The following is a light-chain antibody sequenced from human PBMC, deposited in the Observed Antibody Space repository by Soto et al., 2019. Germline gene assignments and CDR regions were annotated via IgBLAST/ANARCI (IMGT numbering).Light chain of an antibody. Sequence: EIVLTQSPGTLSLSPGERATLSCRASQSVSRNFFAWYQQKPGQAPRLLIYGASNRATGIPDRFSGSGSGADFTLTISRLEREDFAVYCCQQSYNSPRTFGQGTKVEI. J-gene: IGKJ1*01. CDR1: QSVSRNF. CDR2: GAS. CDR3: QQSYNSPRT. V-gene: IGKV3-20*01.